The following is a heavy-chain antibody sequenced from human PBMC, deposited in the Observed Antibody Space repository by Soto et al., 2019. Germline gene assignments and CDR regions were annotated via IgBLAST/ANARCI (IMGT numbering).Heavy chain of an antibody. CDR1: GFTFSSYG. CDR3: ARAQGYSGYEVYYYYGMDV. Sequence: QVQLVESGGGVVQPGRSLRLSCAASGFTFSSYGMHWVRQAPGKGLEWVAVIWYDGSNKYYADSVKGRFTISRDNSKNTLYLQMNSLRAEDTAVYYCARAQGYSGYEVYYYYGMDVWGQGTTVTVSS. V-gene: IGHV3-33*01. CDR2: IWYDGSNK. D-gene: IGHD5-12*01. J-gene: IGHJ6*02.